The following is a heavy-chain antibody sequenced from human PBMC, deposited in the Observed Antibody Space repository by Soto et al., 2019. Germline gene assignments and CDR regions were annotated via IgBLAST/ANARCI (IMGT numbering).Heavy chain of an antibody. V-gene: IGHV3-11*01. CDR2: ISSSGSTI. Sequence: QVQLVESGGGLVKPGGSLRLSCAASGFTFSDYYMSWIRQAPGKGLEWVSYISSSGSTIYYADSVKGRFTISRDNAKNXLYLQVNSLRAEDTAVYYCARHVWRGIAVAGGFDYWGQGTLVTVSS. CDR3: ARHVWRGIAVAGGFDY. D-gene: IGHD6-19*01. J-gene: IGHJ4*02. CDR1: GFTFSDYY.